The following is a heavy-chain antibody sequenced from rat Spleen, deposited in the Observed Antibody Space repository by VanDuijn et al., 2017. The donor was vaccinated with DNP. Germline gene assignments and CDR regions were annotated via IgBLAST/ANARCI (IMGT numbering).Heavy chain of an antibody. CDR1: GFLLTTYG. CDR3: VVNDGSYGYAIDA. D-gene: IGHD1-3*01. CDR2: IWGDGST. V-gene: IGHV2-77*01. J-gene: IGHJ4*01. Sequence: QVQMRETGPGLVQTTQTLSVTCTVSGFLLTTYGVHWVRQAPGNGLEWMGIIWGDGSTNYNSALKSRLSISRDTYKSQVFLTMSSLQSEDNAGYYWVVNDGSYGYAIDAWGQGTAVTVSS.